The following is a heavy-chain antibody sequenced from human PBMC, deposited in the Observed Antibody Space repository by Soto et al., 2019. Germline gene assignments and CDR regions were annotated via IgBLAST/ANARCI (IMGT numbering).Heavy chain of an antibody. Sequence: EVQLLESGGGLVQPGGSLRLSCAASGFTFSSYAMSWVRQAPGKGLEWVAAISGRGGGTYYADSVKGRFTISRDNSKNTLYLQMNSLRAEDTAVYYCTFVQLERYYYYGMDVWGQGTTVTVSS. CDR1: GFTFSSYA. CDR2: ISGRGGGT. J-gene: IGHJ6*02. CDR3: TFVQLERYYYYGMDV. V-gene: IGHV3-23*01. D-gene: IGHD1-1*01.